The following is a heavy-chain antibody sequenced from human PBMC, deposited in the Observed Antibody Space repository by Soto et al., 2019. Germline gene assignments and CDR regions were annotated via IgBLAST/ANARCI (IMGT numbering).Heavy chain of an antibody. CDR2: IYYSGRT. CDR1: GDSISRYY. D-gene: IGHD5-12*01. J-gene: IGHJ6*02. Sequence: SETLSLTCTVSGDSISRYYWSWIRQPPGKRLEWIGFIYYSGRTNYNPSLESRVTISVDTSKSQFSLKLSSVTAADTAVYYCARVPTAYYYYGMDVWGQGTTVTVSS. V-gene: IGHV4-59*08. CDR3: ARVPTAYYYYGMDV.